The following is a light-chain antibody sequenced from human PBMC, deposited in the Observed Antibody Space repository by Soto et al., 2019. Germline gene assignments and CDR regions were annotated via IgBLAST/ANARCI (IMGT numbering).Light chain of an antibody. V-gene: IGLV1-47*01. CDR3: AAWDDSLSGLYV. CDR2: RNN. Sequence: QLVLTQPPSASGTPGQRVTISCSGGTSSIGRNYVYWYQQLPGTAPKLVIYRNNQRPSGVPDRFSGSMSGTSASLAIRGLRSEDEADYYCAAWDDSLSGLYVFGTGTKVTVL. CDR1: TSSIGRNY. J-gene: IGLJ1*01.